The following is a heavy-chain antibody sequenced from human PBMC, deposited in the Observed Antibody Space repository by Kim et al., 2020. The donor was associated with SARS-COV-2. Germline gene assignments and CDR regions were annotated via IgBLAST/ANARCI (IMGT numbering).Heavy chain of an antibody. CDR2: IYYSGST. J-gene: IGHJ6*02. D-gene: IGHD3-16*01. V-gene: IGHV4-39*01. Sequence: SETLSLTCTVSGGSITSTSYYWGWIRQPPGKGLVWIGSIYYSGSTYYNPSLKSRVTISVDTSKNQFSLKLSSVTAADTAVYYCARVSSVITYYYYYGMDVWGQGPTVTVSS. CDR3: ARVSSVITYYYYYGMDV. CDR1: GGSITSTSYY.